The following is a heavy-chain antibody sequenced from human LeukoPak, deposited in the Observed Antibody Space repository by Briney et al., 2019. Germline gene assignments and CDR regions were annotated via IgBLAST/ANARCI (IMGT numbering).Heavy chain of an antibody. CDR1: GYTFTSYD. J-gene: IGHJ5*02. D-gene: IGHD2-2*02. V-gene: IGHV1-46*01. CDR3: ARERQEDIVVVPAAIRNWFDP. CDR2: INPSGGST. Sequence: ASVKVSCKASGYTFTSYDINWVRQAPGQGLEWMGIINPSGGSTSYAQKFQGRVTMTRDMSTSTVYMELSSLRSEDTAVYYCARERQEDIVVVPAAIRNWFDPWGQGTLVTVSS.